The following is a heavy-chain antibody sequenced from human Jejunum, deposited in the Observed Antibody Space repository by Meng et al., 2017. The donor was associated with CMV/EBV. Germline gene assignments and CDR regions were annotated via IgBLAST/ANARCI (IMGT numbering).Heavy chain of an antibody. CDR1: GGSIRSYD. D-gene: IGHD1/OR15-1a*01. CDR2: IYYSGST. V-gene: IGHV4-59*01. J-gene: IGHJ5*02. Sequence: CTVSGGSIRSYDWSWIRQPPGKGLEWIGYIYYSGSTNYNPSLKSRVTISVDTSKNQFSLKLSSVTAADTAVYYCARNKAGNWFDPWGQGTLVTVSS. CDR3: ARNKAGNWFDP.